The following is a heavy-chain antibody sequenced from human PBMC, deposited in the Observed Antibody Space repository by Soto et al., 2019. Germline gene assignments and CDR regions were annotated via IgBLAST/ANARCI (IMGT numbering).Heavy chain of an antibody. CDR2: INAGNGNT. D-gene: IGHD2-8*01. J-gene: IGHJ5*02. CDR1: GYTFTSYA. CDR3: ARDLGYCTNGVCYPAWFDP. Sequence: ASVKVSCKASGYTFTSYAMYWVRQAPGQRLEWMGWINAGNGNTKYSQKIQGRVTITRDTSASTAYMELSSLRSEDTAVYYCARDLGYCTNGVCYPAWFDPWGQGTLVTVSS. V-gene: IGHV1-3*01.